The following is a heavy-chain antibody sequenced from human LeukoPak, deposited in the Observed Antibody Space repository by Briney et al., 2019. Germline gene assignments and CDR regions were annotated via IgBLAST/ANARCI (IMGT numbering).Heavy chain of an antibody. D-gene: IGHD2-2*01. CDR3: ARDKYCSSTSCYHFDY. Sequence: ASVKVSCKASGYTFTSYYMHWVRQAPGQGLEWMGIINPSGGSTSYAQKFQGRVTMTRDTSTSTVCMELSSLRSEDTAVYYCARDKYCSSTSCYHFDYWGQGTLVTVSS. CDR2: INPSGGST. V-gene: IGHV1-46*01. CDR1: GYTFTSYY. J-gene: IGHJ4*02.